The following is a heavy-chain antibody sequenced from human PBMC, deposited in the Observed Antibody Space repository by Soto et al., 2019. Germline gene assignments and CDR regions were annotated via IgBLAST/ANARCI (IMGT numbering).Heavy chain of an antibody. V-gene: IGHV3-23*01. J-gene: IGHJ6*02. CDR1: GFTFSSYA. CDR3: AKDFMVWTVTTKPGYYGMDV. Sequence: GGSLRLSCAASGFTFSSYAMSWVRQAPGKGLEWVSAISGSGGSTYYADSVKGRFTISRDNSKNTLYLQMNSLRAEDTAVYYCAKDFMVWTVTTKPGYYGMDVWGQGTTVTVSS. CDR2: ISGSGGST. D-gene: IGHD4-17*01.